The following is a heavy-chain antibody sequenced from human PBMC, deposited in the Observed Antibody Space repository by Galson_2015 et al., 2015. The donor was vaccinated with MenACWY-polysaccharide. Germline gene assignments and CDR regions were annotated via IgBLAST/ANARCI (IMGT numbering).Heavy chain of an antibody. D-gene: IGHD5-24*01. CDR1: GFTFSSYG. Sequence: SLRLSCAASGFTFSSYGMHWVRQAPGKGLEWVAFIRYDGSNKYYADSVKGRFTISRDNSKNTLYLQMNSLRAEDTAVYYCAKDAGRWLQFGEYFGSWGQGTLVTVSS. V-gene: IGHV3-30*02. J-gene: IGHJ4*02. CDR2: IRYDGSNK. CDR3: AKDAGRWLQFGEYFGS.